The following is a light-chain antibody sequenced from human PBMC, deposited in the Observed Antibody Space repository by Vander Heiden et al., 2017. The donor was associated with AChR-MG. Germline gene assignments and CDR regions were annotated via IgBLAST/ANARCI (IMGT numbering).Light chain of an antibody. Sequence: QSALTQPASVSGSPGQSITISCTGTSSDVGGYNYVSWYQQHPGKAPKLMIYDVSNRPSGVSNRCSGSKSGNTASLTISGLQAEDEADYYGSSYTSSSTRVVFGGGTKLTVL. CDR1: SSDVGGYNY. J-gene: IGLJ2*01. CDR2: DVS. V-gene: IGLV2-14*01. CDR3: SSYTSSSTRVV.